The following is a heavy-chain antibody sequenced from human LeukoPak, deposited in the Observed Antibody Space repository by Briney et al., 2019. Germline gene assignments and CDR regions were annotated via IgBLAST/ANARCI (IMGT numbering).Heavy chain of an antibody. D-gene: IGHD3-10*01. J-gene: IGHJ4*02. CDR1: GFTFRSYA. CDR3: AKDQLTVVRGVFDY. V-gene: IGHV3-23*01. CDR2: ISSSGDST. Sequence: GGSLRLSCAASGFTFRSYAMTWVRQAPGKGLEWVSGISSSGDSTYYADSVKGRFTISRDNSKNTLYLQMNSVRAEDTAVYYCAKDQLTVVRGVFDYWGQGTLVTVSS.